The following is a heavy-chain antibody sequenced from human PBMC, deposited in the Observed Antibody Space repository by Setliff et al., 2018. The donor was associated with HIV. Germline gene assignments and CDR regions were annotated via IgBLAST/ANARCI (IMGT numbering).Heavy chain of an antibody. CDR1: GYTFTGYY. V-gene: IGHV1-2*02. CDR2: INPNNGGT. D-gene: IGHD3-9*01. J-gene: IGHJ5*02. Sequence: ASVKVSCKASGYTFTGYYMHWVRQAPGQGLEWMGWINPNNGGTNYAQKFQGRVTMTRDTSISTAYMELRSLRSDDTAIYYCARGPENDDILTGQFDPWGQGTLVTVSS. CDR3: ARGPENDDILTGQFDP.